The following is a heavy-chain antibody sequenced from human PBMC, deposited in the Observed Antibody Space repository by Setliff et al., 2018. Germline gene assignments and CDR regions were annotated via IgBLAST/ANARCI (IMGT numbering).Heavy chain of an antibody. Sequence: LSLTCTVSGYSISSGYYWGWIRQPPGKGLEWIGNMYHSGSVYYNPSLKSRVTISVDTSKNQFSLKLSSVTAADTALYYCTVYNTGSSKDHYWGQGTPVTVSS. J-gene: IGHJ4*02. CDR3: TVYNTGSSKDHY. CDR2: MYHSGSV. CDR1: GYSISSGYY. V-gene: IGHV4-38-2*02. D-gene: IGHD2-8*02.